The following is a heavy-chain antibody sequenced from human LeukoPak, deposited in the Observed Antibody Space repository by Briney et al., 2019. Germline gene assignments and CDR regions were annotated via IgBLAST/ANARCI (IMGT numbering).Heavy chain of an antibody. CDR3: ARGWVQLDAFDI. Sequence: GSSVKVSCKASGGTFSSYAISWVRQAPGQGLEWMGGIIPIFGTANYAQKLQGRVTMTTDTSTSTAYMELRSLRSDDTAVYYCARGWVQLDAFDIWGQGTMVTVSS. V-gene: IGHV1-69*05. D-gene: IGHD1-1*01. J-gene: IGHJ3*02. CDR2: IIPIFGTA. CDR1: GGTFSSYA.